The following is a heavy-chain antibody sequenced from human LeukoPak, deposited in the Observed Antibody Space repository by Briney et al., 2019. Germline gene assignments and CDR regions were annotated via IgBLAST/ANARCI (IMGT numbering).Heavy chain of an antibody. J-gene: IGHJ4*02. V-gene: IGHV4-59*08. CDR3: ARTSSSGLVGGYYFDY. D-gene: IGHD6-19*01. CDR2: IYYSGST. Sequence: SETLSLTCTVSGGSISSYYWSWIRQPPGKGLEWIGYIYYSGSTNYNPSLKSRVTVSVDTSKNQFSLKLSSVTAADTAVYYCARTSSSGLVGGYYFDYWGQGTLVTVSS. CDR1: GGSISSYY.